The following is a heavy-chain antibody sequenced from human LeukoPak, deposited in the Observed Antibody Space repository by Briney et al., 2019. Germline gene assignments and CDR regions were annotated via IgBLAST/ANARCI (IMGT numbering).Heavy chain of an antibody. CDR2: IYYSGST. Sequence: PSQTLSLTCTVSGGSISSGGYSWSWIRQHPGKGLEWIGYIYYSGSTYYNPSLKSRVTISVDTSKNQFSLKLSSVTAADTAVYYCASRYYDSSGYSNTEYFQHWGQGTLVTVSS. J-gene: IGHJ1*01. V-gene: IGHV4-31*03. D-gene: IGHD3-22*01. CDR1: GGSISSGGYS. CDR3: ASRYYDSSGYSNTEYFQH.